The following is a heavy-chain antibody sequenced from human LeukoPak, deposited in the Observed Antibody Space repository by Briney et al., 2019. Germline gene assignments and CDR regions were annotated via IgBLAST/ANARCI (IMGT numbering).Heavy chain of an antibody. V-gene: IGHV3-74*01. J-gene: IGHJ2*01. Sequence: SGGSLRLSCAASGFTFTGYWMHWVRQPPGKGLVRVSRITGDGSSTTYADSVKGRFTISRDNAKNTLYLQMISLRAEDTAVYYCARDTGWYFDLWGRGTLVTVSS. CDR3: ARDTGWYFDL. CDR2: ITGDGSST. CDR1: GFTFTGYW. D-gene: IGHD4-17*01.